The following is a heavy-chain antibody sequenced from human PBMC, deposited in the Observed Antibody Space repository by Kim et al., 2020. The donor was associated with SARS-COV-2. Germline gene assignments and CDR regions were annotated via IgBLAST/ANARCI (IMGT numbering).Heavy chain of an antibody. CDR1: GGTFSSYA. CDR2: IIPILGIA. CDR3: ARETAMIVPPGGFDY. V-gene: IGHV1-69*04. J-gene: IGHJ4*02. Sequence: SVKVSCKASGGTFSSYAISWVRQAPGQGLEWMGRIIPILGIANYAQKFQGRVTITADKSTSTAYMELSSLRSEDTAVYYCARETAMIVPPGGFDYWGQGTLVTVSS. D-gene: IGHD3-22*01.